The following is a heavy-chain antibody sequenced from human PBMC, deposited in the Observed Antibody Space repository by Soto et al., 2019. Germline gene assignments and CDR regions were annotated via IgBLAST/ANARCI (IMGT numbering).Heavy chain of an antibody. J-gene: IGHJ2*01. CDR3: ARASYDYVWGSYRRSYWYFDL. CDR2: IYYSGST. V-gene: IGHV4-31*03. CDR1: GGSISSGGYY. Sequence: QVQLQESGPGLVKPSQTLSLTCTVSGGSISSGGYYWSWIRQHPGKGLEWIGYIYYSGSTYYNPSLKSRVTISVDTSKSQFSLKLSSVTAADTAVYYCARASYDYVWGSYRRSYWYFDLWGRGTLVTVSS. D-gene: IGHD3-16*02.